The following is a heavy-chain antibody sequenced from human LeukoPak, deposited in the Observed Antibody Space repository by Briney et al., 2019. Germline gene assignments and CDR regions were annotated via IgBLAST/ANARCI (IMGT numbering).Heavy chain of an antibody. CDR3: ARDQGPDHYDSGYNDY. CDR2: IWYDGSNK. Sequence: GGSLRLSCAASGFTFSSYGMHWVRQAPGKGLEWVAVIWYDGSNKYYADSVKGRFTISRDNSKSTLYLQMNSLRAEDTAVYYCARDQGPDHYDSGYNDYRGQGTLVTVSS. D-gene: IGHD3-22*01. V-gene: IGHV3-33*01. J-gene: IGHJ4*02. CDR1: GFTFSSYG.